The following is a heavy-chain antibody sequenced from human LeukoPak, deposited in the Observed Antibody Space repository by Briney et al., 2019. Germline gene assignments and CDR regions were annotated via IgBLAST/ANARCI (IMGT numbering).Heavy chain of an antibody. D-gene: IGHD6-19*01. Sequence: GGSLRLSCAASGFTFSSYSMNWVRQAPGKGLEWVSSISTSSSYINYADSVKGRFTISGDNAKKSLYLQMNSLRADDTALYYCARGASVVPGIDNAFDIWGQGTMVTVSS. J-gene: IGHJ3*02. CDR1: GFTFSSYS. V-gene: IGHV3-21*01. CDR3: ARGASVVPGIDNAFDI. CDR2: ISTSSSYI.